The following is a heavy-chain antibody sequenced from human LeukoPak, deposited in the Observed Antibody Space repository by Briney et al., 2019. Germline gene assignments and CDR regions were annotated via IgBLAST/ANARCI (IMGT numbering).Heavy chain of an antibody. V-gene: IGHV3-30*18. CDR2: ISYDGSNK. J-gene: IGHJ6*03. D-gene: IGHD3-10*01. CDR3: AKEDFGQPGITMVRGVTSRYYYYMDV. CDR1: TFTFNNNG. Sequence: GGSLRLSRAASTFTFNNNGMHWVRQAPGKGLEWVAFISYDGSNKYYADSVKGRFTISRDKSKNTLYLQMNSLRAEDTAVYYCAKEDFGQPGITMVRGVTSRYYYYMDVWGKGTTVTISS.